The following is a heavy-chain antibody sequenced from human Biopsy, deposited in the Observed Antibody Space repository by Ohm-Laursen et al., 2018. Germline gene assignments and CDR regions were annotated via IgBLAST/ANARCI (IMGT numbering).Heavy chain of an antibody. V-gene: IGHV4-4*07. Sequence: TLSLTCSVSGGSTNDYFWSWIRQPAGETLEWIGRIYSSGGSSYNPSLKSRISMSMDTSNNQFPLTLTSVTAADTVVYYCARTPGKAVAGRFLNLWGRGTLVTVSS. CDR2: IYSSGGS. J-gene: IGHJ2*01. CDR1: GGSTNDYF. CDR3: ARTPGKAVAGRFLNL. D-gene: IGHD6-19*01.